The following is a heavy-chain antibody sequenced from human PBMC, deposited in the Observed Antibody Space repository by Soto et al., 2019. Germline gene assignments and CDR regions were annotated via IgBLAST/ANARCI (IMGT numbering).Heavy chain of an antibody. V-gene: IGHV1-69*13. Sequence: ASGKVSCKASGGTFSSYAISWVRQAPGQGLEWMGGIIPIFGTANYAQKFQGRVTITADESTSTAYMELSSLRSEDTAVYYCARPFIAARPGEWFDPWGQGALVTVAS. D-gene: IGHD6-6*01. CDR2: IIPIFGTA. CDR3: ARPFIAARPGEWFDP. J-gene: IGHJ5*02. CDR1: GGTFSSYA.